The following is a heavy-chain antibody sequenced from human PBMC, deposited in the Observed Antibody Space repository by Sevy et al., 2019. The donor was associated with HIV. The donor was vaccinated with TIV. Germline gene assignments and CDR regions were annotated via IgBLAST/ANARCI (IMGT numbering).Heavy chain of an antibody. CDR2: IYFTGNT. J-gene: IGHJ4*02. Sequence: SETLSLTCSVSGGSISSYFWTWVRQSPGKGLEWIGIIYFTGNTDYSPSLKSRVTLSLDTSKSQFSLTLKSVTAADTAIYFSARDSTTRPRVLDYWGQGTLVTVSS. CDR1: GGSISSYF. V-gene: IGHV4-59*01. D-gene: IGHD1-1*01. CDR3: ARDSTTRPRVLDY.